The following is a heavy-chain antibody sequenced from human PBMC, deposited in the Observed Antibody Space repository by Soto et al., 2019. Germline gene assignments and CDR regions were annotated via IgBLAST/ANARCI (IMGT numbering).Heavy chain of an antibody. D-gene: IGHD5-12*01. V-gene: IGHV1-69*12. Sequence: QVQLVQSGAEVKKPGSSVKVSCKASGGTFSSYAISWVRQAPGQGLEWMGGIIPIFGTANYAQKFQGRVTITADESTSTAYMGLSSLRSDGTAVYYCASAAMMATIPPFDYWGQGTLVTVSS. CDR1: GGTFSSYA. CDR2: IIPIFGTA. J-gene: IGHJ4*02. CDR3: ASAAMMATIPPFDY.